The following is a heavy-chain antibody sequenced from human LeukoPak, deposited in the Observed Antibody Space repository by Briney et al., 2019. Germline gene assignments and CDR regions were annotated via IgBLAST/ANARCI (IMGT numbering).Heavy chain of an antibody. CDR3: ARAAHYYGSGSYFNWFDP. J-gene: IGHJ5*02. Sequence: SETLSLTCAAYGGSFSGYYWSWTRQPPGKGLEWIGEVNHSGSTNYNPSLKSRVTISVDTSKNQFSLKLSSVTAADTAVYYCARAAHYYGSGSYFNWFDPWGQGTLVTASS. CDR2: VNHSGST. CDR1: GGSFSGYY. D-gene: IGHD3-10*01. V-gene: IGHV4-34*01.